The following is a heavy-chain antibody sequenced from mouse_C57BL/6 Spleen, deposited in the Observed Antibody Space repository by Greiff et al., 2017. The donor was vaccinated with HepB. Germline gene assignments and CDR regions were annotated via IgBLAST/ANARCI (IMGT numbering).Heavy chain of an antibody. CDR3: ARTDGFYAMDY. V-gene: IGHV1-80*01. D-gene: IGHD2-3*01. Sequence: VQLQESGAELVKPGASVKISCKASGYAFSSYWMNWVKQRPGKGLEWIGQIYPGDGDTNYNGKFKGKATLTADKSSSTAYMQLSSLTSEDSAVYFCARTDGFYAMDYWGQGTSVTVSS. J-gene: IGHJ4*01. CDR1: GYAFSSYW. CDR2: IYPGDGDT.